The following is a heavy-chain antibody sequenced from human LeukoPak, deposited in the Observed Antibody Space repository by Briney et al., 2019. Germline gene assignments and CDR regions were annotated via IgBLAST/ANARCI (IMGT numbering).Heavy chain of an antibody. CDR3: GRDALVGFLSYYYIDV. CDR1: DGPIRSHY. Sequence: SDTLSLTCTVSDGPIRSHYWTWIRQSPIKGLEWIGDISNSGSTKYNPSLRSRVTISIDTSRSQFSLRLSSVTAADTAVYYCGRDALVGFLSYYYIDVWGRGITVSVSS. V-gene: IGHV4-59*11. CDR2: ISNSGST. J-gene: IGHJ6*03. D-gene: IGHD3-10*01.